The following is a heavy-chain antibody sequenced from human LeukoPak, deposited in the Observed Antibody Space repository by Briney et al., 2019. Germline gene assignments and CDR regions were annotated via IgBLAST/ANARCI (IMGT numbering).Heavy chain of an antibody. CDR1: GGSFSGYY. CDR3: ARHGKERTPSTDEYYYYYMDV. CDR2: INHSGST. J-gene: IGHJ6*03. D-gene: IGHD4-23*01. V-gene: IGHV4-34*01. Sequence: SETLSLTCAVYGGSFSGYYWSWIRQPPGKGLEWIGEINHSGSTNYNPSLKSRVTISVDTSKNQFSLKLSSVTAADTAVYYCARHGKERTPSTDEYYYYYMDVWGKGTTVTVSS.